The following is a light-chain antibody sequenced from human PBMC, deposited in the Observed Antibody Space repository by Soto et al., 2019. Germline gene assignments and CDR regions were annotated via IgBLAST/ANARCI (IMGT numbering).Light chain of an antibody. Sequence: QSVLTQPASVSGSPGQSITISCTGTSSHVGGYNYVSWYQQHPGKAPKLMIYEVSNRPSGVSDRFSGSKSGSTASLTIYGLQAEDEADYYCSSYTSSSAWVFGGGTKLTVL. CDR2: EVS. CDR3: SSYTSSSAWV. CDR1: SSHVGGYNY. V-gene: IGLV2-14*01. J-gene: IGLJ3*02.